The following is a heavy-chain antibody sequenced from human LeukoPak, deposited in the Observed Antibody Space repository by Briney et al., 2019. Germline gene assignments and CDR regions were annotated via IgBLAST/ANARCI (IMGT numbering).Heavy chain of an antibody. CDR3: ARDGSGSYAYYYYYMDV. CDR2: IKQDGSEK. D-gene: IGHD3-10*01. J-gene: IGHJ6*03. CDR1: GFTFSSYW. V-gene: IGHV3-7*01. Sequence: GGSLRLSCAASGFTFSSYWMSWVRQAPGKGLAWVANIKQDGSEKYYVDSVKGRFTISRDNANNSLYLQMNSLRAEDTAVYYCARDGSGSYAYYYYYMDVWGKGTTVTISS.